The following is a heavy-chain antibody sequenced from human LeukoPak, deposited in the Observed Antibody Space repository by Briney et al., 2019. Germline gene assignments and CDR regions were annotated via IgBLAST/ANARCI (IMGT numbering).Heavy chain of an antibody. CDR3: ARNRGDIVVVPAAMANWFDP. D-gene: IGHD2-2*01. CDR2: IIPIFGTA. CDR1: GGTFSSYA. J-gene: IGHJ5*02. V-gene: IGHV1-69*13. Sequence: ASVKVSCKASGGTFSSYAISWVRQAPGQGLEWMGGIIPIFGTANYAQKFQGRVTITADESTSTAYMELSSLRSEDTAVYYCARNRGDIVVVPAAMANWFDPWGQGTLVTVSS.